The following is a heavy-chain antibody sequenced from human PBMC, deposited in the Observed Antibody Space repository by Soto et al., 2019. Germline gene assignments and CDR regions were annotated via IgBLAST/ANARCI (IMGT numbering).Heavy chain of an antibody. J-gene: IGHJ5*02. D-gene: IGHD5-12*01. CDR3: AKGEGAITCWFDH. V-gene: IGHV3-30*18. Sequence: PRGSLRLCCAASGFTCSSDGMHWFRQAPGKGLEWVAVISYDGSNKYYADSVKGRFTISRDNSKNTLYLQMNSLRAEDTAVYYCAKGEGAITCWFDHWCPGTLVT. CDR2: ISYDGSNK. CDR1: GFTCSSDG.